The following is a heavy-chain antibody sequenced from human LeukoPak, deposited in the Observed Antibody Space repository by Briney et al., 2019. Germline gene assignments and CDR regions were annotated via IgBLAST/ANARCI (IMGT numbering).Heavy chain of an antibody. Sequence: NPSETLSLTCTVSGGSISSSSYYWGWLRQPPGKGLEWLGGIYYSGSTYYNPSLRSRVTISVDTSKNQFSLKLSSATAADTAVYYCARRRANWYFDLWGRGTLVTVSS. CDR1: GGSISSSSYY. V-gene: IGHV4-39*01. CDR3: ARRRANWYFDL. CDR2: IYYSGST. J-gene: IGHJ2*01.